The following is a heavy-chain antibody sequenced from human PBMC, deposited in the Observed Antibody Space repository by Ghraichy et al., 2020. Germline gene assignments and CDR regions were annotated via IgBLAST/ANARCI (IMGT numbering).Heavy chain of an antibody. CDR1: GGSISSSSYY. Sequence: ESLNISCTVSGGSISSSSYYWGWIRQPPGKGLEWIGSIYYSGSTYYNPSLKSRVTISVDTSKNQFSLKLSSVTAADTAVYYCARQLDDYVWGSYAHFDYWGQGTLVTVSS. CDR2: IYYSGST. V-gene: IGHV4-39*01. CDR3: ARQLDDYVWGSYAHFDY. J-gene: IGHJ4*02. D-gene: IGHD3-16*01.